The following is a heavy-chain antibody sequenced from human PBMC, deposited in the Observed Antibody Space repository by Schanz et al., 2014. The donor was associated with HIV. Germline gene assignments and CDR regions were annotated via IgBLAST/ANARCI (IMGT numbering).Heavy chain of an antibody. V-gene: IGHV1-18*01. J-gene: IGHJ4*02. CDR3: GRVTMTTDTSTTTAYMNLRSLRSDDTAVYYCARDFSGWTEFDY. CDR1: GYTFNSYG. CDR2: INTYNGNT. Sequence: QGQLVQSGAEVKKPGASVKVSCKASGYTFNSYGIVWVRQAPGQGLEWMGWINTYNGNTNYAQKFQGRVTMTPDTGPERKQRHKPHNATPNNAQKFQGRVTMTTDTSTTTAYMNLRSLRSDDTAVYYCARDFSGWTEFDYWGQGTLVTVSS. D-gene: IGHD4-4*01.